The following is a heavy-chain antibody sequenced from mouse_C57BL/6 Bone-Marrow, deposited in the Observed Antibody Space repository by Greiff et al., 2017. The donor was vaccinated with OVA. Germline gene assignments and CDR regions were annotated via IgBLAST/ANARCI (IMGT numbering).Heavy chain of an antibody. CDR2: ISSGGSYT. Sequence: EVQGVESGGDLVKPGGSLKLSCAASGFTFSSYGMSWVRQTPDKRLEWVATISSGGSYTYYPDSVKGRFTISRDNAKNTLYLQMSSLKSEDTAMYYCAREEDTVVTTGYYYAMDYWGQGTSVTVSS. J-gene: IGHJ4*01. CDR3: AREEDTVVTTGYYYAMDY. CDR1: GFTFSSYG. D-gene: IGHD2-2*01. V-gene: IGHV5-6*01.